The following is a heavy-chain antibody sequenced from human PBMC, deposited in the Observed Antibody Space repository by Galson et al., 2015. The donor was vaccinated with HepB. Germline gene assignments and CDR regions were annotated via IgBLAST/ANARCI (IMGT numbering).Heavy chain of an antibody. CDR3: ARIRITMVRGVIRGGSNWFDP. CDR1: GYTFTSYA. D-gene: IGHD3-10*01. J-gene: IGHJ5*02. V-gene: IGHV7-4-1*02. Sequence: SVKVSCKASGYTFTSYAMNWVRQAPGQGLEWMGWINTNTGNPTYAQGFTGRFVFSLDTSVSTAYLQISSLKAEDTAVYYCARIRITMVRGVIRGGSNWFDPWGQGTLVTVSS. CDR2: INTNTGNP.